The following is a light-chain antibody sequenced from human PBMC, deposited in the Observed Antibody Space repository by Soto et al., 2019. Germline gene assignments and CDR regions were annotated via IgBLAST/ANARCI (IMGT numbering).Light chain of an antibody. Sequence: QPVLTQSSSASASLGSSVKLTCTLSSGHSSYIIAWHQQQPGKAHRYLMKLEGSGSYNKGSGVPDRLSGYSSGADRYLTISNLQFEDEADYYCETWDSNTHTVFGGGTKQTVL. CDR2: LEGSGSY. J-gene: IGLJ3*02. CDR3: ETWDSNTHTV. CDR1: SGHSSYI. V-gene: IGLV4-60*02.